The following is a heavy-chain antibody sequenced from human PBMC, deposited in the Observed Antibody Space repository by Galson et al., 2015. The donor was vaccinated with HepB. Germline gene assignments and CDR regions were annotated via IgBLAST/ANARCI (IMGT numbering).Heavy chain of an antibody. CDR3: AREGKFTTSSEGLGFDP. Sequence: SVKVSCKVSGGAFSTYGISWLRQALGQGPEWMGGIIPVFGTANYAQTFQGRLTIIADESTTTTYMELSSLTSEDTAVYYCAREGKFTTSSEGLGFDPWGQGTLVTVSS. D-gene: IGHD6-6*01. CDR1: GGAFSTYG. CDR2: IIPVFGTA. J-gene: IGHJ5*02. V-gene: IGHV1-69*13.